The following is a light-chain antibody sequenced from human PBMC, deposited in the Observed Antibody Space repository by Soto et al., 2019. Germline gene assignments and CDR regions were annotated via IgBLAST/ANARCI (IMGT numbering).Light chain of an antibody. CDR2: DAS. Sequence: DIRMTQSPPSLCASVGDKVTITCRASQGIKNFLAWYHQKPGDIPKLLMYDASTLQSGASSRFSGSGSGTVFTLTINSLQPEDVGSYYCQRYDSVPRTFGQGTKVEVK. CDR3: QRYDSVPRT. V-gene: IGKV1-27*01. CDR1: QGIKNF. J-gene: IGKJ1*01.